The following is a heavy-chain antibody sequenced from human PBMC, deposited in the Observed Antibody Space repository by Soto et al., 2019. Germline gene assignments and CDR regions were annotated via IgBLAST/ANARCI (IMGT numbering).Heavy chain of an antibody. Sequence: SETLSLTCTVSGVSISSSSSYWGWTRQPPGKGLEWIGTIYYTGSTYYNPSLKSRVTISVDTSKNQFSLKLTSVTAADTAVYYCARHSGYYGSGSYYNVDWFDPWGQGTLVTVSS. CDR2: IYYTGST. CDR3: ARHSGYYGSGSYYNVDWFDP. J-gene: IGHJ5*02. D-gene: IGHD3-10*01. CDR1: GVSISSSSSY. V-gene: IGHV4-39*01.